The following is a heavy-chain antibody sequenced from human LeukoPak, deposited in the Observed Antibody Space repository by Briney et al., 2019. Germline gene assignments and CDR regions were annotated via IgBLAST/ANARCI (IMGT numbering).Heavy chain of an antibody. CDR1: GASITNSRYY. CDR2: IHYSGST. CDR3: ARRVEPRAFGY. V-gene: IGHV4-39*01. Sequence: SETLSLTCTVSGASITNSRYYWGWIRQPPGKGLEWIGSIHYSGSTYYNPSLKSRVTISVDTSKNQFSLKLSSVTAADTAVYYCARRVEPRAFGYWAQGTLVTVSS. D-gene: IGHD2-2*01. J-gene: IGHJ4*02.